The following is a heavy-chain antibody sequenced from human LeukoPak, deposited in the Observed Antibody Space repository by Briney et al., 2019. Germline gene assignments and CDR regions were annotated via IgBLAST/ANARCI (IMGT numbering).Heavy chain of an antibody. CDR1: GFTVSSNY. V-gene: IGHV3-66*01. J-gene: IGHJ4*02. CDR2: IYSGGST. Sequence: GGSLRLSCAASGFTVSSNYMSWVRQAPGKGLEWVSVIYSGGSTYYADSVEGRFTISRDNSKNTLYLQMNSLRAEDTAVYYCARVVNDLDDYCGQGTLVTVSS. CDR3: ARVVNDLDDY. D-gene: IGHD1-1*01.